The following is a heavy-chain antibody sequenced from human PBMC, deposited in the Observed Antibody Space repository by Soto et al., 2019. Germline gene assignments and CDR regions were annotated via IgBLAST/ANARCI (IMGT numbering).Heavy chain of an antibody. CDR3: ARGTTVEIFDY. J-gene: IGHJ4*02. Sequence: QVQLVQSGAEVKKPGASVKVSCKASGYTFTSYGISWVRQAPGQGLEWMGWISAYNGNTNYAQKLQGRVTMTTDTSKSTAYMELRSLSSADTDAYSCARGTTVEIFDYWGQGTLVTVSS. V-gene: IGHV1-18*01. D-gene: IGHD4-17*01. CDR1: GYTFTSYG. CDR2: ISAYNGNT.